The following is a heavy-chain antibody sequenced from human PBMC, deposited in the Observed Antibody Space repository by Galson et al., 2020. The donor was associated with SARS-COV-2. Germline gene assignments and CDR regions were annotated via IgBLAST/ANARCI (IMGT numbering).Heavy chain of an antibody. V-gene: IGHV4-59*01. CDR2: IYYSGST. Sequence: SETLSLTCTVSGGSIIRYYWSWLRQPPGKGLEWIGYIYYSGSTNYNPSLKSRVSFSVDTSKNQFSLKLSSVTTADTAVYYCARSHYYGSDNWFDPWGQGTLVTVSS. CDR1: GGSIIRYY. D-gene: IGHD3-10*01. CDR3: ARSHYYGSDNWFDP. J-gene: IGHJ5*02.